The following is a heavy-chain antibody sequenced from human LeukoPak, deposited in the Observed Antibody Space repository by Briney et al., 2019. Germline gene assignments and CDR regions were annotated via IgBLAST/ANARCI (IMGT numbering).Heavy chain of an antibody. J-gene: IGHJ2*01. D-gene: IGHD2-15*01. V-gene: IGHV4-30-2*01. CDR1: GGSISSGGYS. Sequence: PSETLSLTCAVSGGSISSGGYSWSWIRQPPGKGLEWIGYIYHSGSTYYNPSLKSRVTISVDRSNNQFSLKLSSVTAADTAVYYCARAHCSGGSCYGWRYFDLWGRGTLVTVSS. CDR3: ARAHCSGGSCYGWRYFDL. CDR2: IYHSGST.